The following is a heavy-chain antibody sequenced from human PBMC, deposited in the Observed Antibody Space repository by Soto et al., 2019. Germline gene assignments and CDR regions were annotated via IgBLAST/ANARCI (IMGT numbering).Heavy chain of an antibody. CDR1: GFTFSSYA. Sequence: EVQLLESGGGLVQPGGSLRLSCAASGFTFSSYALSWVRQAPGKGLEWVSSTSGSGGTTYYADSVKGRFTISRDNSKSTRHLQRNSLRAEETAVYYGAKDKYCCGWLTELDYWGQGTLVTVSS. J-gene: IGHJ4*02. D-gene: IGHD6-13*01. CDR3: AKDKYCCGWLTELDY. V-gene: IGHV3-23*01. CDR2: TSGSGGTT.